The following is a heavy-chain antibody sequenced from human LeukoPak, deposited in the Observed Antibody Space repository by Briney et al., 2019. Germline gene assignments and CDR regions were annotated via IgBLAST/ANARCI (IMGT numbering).Heavy chain of an antibody. Sequence: SETLSLTCTVSGGSISSYYWSWIRQPPGKGLEWVGYIFYSGSTNFNPSLKSRVTISVDTSKNHFSLKLTSVTAADTAVYYCARSVMVPEAFDIWGQGTMVTVSS. CDR2: IFYSGST. D-gene: IGHD4/OR15-4a*01. CDR3: ARSVMVPEAFDI. V-gene: IGHV4-59*01. CDR1: GGSISSYY. J-gene: IGHJ3*02.